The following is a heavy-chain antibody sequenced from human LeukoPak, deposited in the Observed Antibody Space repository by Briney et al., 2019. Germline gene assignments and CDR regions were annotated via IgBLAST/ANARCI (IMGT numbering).Heavy chain of an antibody. CDR1: GYTFTGYY. Sequence: ASVKVSCKASGYTFTGYYMHWVRQAPGQGLEWMGWINPNSGDTNYAQKFQGKVTMTRDTSISTAYMELSRLRSDDTAVYYCARGQGIAVAGPDYWGQGTLVTVSS. CDR3: ARGQGIAVAGPDY. V-gene: IGHV1-2*02. J-gene: IGHJ4*02. CDR2: INPNSGDT. D-gene: IGHD6-19*01.